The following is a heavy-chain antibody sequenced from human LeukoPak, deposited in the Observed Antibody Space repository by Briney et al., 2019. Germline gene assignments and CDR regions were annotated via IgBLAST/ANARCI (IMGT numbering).Heavy chain of an antibody. J-gene: IGHJ2*01. V-gene: IGHV3-23*01. D-gene: IGHD6-6*01. CDR1: GFTFSSYA. CDR2: ISGSGGST. Sequence: GGSLRLSCAASGFTFSSYAMSWVRQAPGKGLERVSAISGSGGSTYYAASVRGRVTISRDNSKNTVYLQINSLRPEDTALYYCAKGSSSSYWYFDLWGRGTLVTVSS. CDR3: AKGSSSSYWYFDL.